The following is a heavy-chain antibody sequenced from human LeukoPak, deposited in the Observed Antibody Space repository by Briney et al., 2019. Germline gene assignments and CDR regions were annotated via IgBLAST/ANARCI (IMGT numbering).Heavy chain of an antibody. CDR2: IYTSGST. V-gene: IGHV4-61*02. CDR3: AGRERGEYRSSGYSSSWLPYDY. J-gene: IGHJ4*02. CDR1: GGSISSGSYY. Sequence: PSETLSLTCTVSGGSISSGSYYWSWIRQPAGKGLEWIGRIYTSGSTNYNPSLKSRVTISVDTSKNQFSLKLSSVTAADTAVYYCAGRERGEYRSSGYSSSWLPYDYWGQGTLVTVSS. D-gene: IGHD6-13*01.